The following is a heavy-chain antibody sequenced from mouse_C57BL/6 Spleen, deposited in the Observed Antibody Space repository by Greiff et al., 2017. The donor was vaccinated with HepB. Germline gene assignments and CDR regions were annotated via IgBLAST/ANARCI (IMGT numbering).Heavy chain of an antibody. V-gene: IGHV1-55*01. D-gene: IGHD1-1*01. Sequence: VQLQQSGAELVKPGASVKMSCKASGYTFTSYWITWVKQRPGQGLEWIGDIYPGSGSTNYNEKCKSKATLTVDTSSSTAYMQLSSLTSEDSAVYYCARSGLRYFDYWGQGTTLTVSS. CDR3: ARSGLRYFDY. CDR1: GYTFTSYW. J-gene: IGHJ2*01. CDR2: IYPGSGST.